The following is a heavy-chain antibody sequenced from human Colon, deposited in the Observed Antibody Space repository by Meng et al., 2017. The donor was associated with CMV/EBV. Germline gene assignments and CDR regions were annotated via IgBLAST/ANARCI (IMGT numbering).Heavy chain of an antibody. CDR3: ARDISGGNGGDH. V-gene: IGHV1-46*01. J-gene: IGHJ4*02. CDR1: GYTFTSFY. D-gene: IGHD2-15*01. Sequence: CTASGYTFTSFYMHWVRQAPGQGLEWMGIINPSGGSTNYAQKFQGRVTMTSDTSTSTVYLELSSLRSEDTAVYYCARDISGGNGGDHWGQGTLVTVSS. CDR2: INPSGGST.